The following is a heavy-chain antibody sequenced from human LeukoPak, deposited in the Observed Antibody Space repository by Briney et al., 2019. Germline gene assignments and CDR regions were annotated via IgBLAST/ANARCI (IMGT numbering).Heavy chain of an antibody. J-gene: IGHJ4*02. CDR1: GITFSNYA. CDR2: ISGSAHKI. D-gene: IGHD5-18*01. V-gene: IGHV3-23*01. CDR3: AGRPTGYSSGYIH. Sequence: GGSLRLSCVASGITFSNYAVSWIRQAPEKGLDWVSVISGSAHKIRYADSVKGRFTISRDNSENIVYLQMNNLRVEDTAVYYCAGRPTGYSSGYIHWGQGTLVTVSS.